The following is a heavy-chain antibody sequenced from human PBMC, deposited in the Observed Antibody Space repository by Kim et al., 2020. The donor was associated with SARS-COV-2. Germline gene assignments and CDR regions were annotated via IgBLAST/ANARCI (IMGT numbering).Heavy chain of an antibody. CDR1: GGSISSGGYS. Sequence: SETLSLTCAVSGGSISSGGYSWSWIRQPPGKGLEWIGYIYHSGSTYYNPSLKSRVTISVDRSKNQFSLKLSSVTAADTAVYYCVRLRALYGMDVWGQGTTVTVSS. CDR2: IYHSGST. J-gene: IGHJ6*02. V-gene: IGHV4-30-2*01. CDR3: VRLRALYGMDV.